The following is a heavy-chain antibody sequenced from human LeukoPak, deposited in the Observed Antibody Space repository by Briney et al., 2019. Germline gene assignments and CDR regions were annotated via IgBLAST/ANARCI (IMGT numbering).Heavy chain of an antibody. Sequence: PSQTLSLTCIVSGGSITSGSYYWNLIRQPAGKGLEWIGRIDTTGRSDDNPSLKGRVTISIDPSRSQFSLKLTSVTAADTAVYYCARSPFHDSVWGLKDAFDIWGQGRMVIVSS. CDR1: GGSITSGSYY. J-gene: IGHJ3*02. V-gene: IGHV4-61*02. D-gene: IGHD3-16*01. CDR3: ARSPFHDSVWGLKDAFDI. CDR2: IDTTGRS.